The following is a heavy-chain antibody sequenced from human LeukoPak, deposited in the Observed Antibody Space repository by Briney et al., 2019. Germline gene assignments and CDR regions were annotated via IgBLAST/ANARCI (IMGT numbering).Heavy chain of an antibody. CDR3: SVVGNVVNVLWGFFDY. Sequence: GRSLRLSRAASGFTLSSHNMQWVPQAPGKGLEWGSYIHSSSGTVYYADSVKGRFTISRENAQNSLYLQVHSLRAEDTPVYYCSVVGNVVNVLWGFFDYWGQGTPVTVSS. V-gene: IGHV3-48*04. CDR1: GFTLSSHN. CDR2: IHSSSGTV. D-gene: IGHD2/OR15-2a*01. J-gene: IGHJ4*02.